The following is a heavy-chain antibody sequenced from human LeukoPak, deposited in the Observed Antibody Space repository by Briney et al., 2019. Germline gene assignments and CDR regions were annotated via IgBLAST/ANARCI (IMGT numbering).Heavy chain of an antibody. D-gene: IGHD1-26*01. Sequence: GGSLRLSCPASGFSFSTYAMGWARQAPGDGMEWVAGIGSNGVDTYYADSAKGRFTISRDNSKNTVYLQMNSLIAEDTALYYCVKASTTSGTYSEPWGQGTLVTVS. CDR2: IGSNGVDT. J-gene: IGHJ4*02. CDR3: VKASTTSGTYSEP. V-gene: IGHV3-23*01. CDR1: GFSFSTYA.